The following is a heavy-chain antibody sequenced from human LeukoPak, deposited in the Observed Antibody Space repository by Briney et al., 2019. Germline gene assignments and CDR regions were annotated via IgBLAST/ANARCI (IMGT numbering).Heavy chain of an antibody. CDR3: ARGHQLNDYYMDV. V-gene: IGHV1-8*01. CDR1: GYSFTSYD. Sequence: GASVNVSCKASGYSFTSYDMNWVRQAPGQGLEWMGWMNLHNGNTGYSQRFQGRVTITRNTSLSTAYLELSSLRPEDTAVYYWARGHQLNDYYMDVWGKGTTVTVSS. J-gene: IGHJ6*03. CDR2: MNLHNGNT. D-gene: IGHD2-2*01.